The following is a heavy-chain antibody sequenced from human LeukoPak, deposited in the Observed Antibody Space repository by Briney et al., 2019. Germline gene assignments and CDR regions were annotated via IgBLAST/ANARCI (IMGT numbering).Heavy chain of an antibody. J-gene: IGHJ4*02. V-gene: IGHV3-30-3*01. CDR2: ISYDGSNK. D-gene: IGHD6-19*01. Sequence: GGSLRLSCAASGFTFSSYAMHWVRQAPGKGLEWVAVISYDGSNKYYADSVKGRFTISRDNSKNTLYLQMNSLRAEDTAVYYCAGSYIAVAGTDSDYWGQGTLVTVSS. CDR1: GFTFSSYA. CDR3: AGSYIAVAGTDSDY.